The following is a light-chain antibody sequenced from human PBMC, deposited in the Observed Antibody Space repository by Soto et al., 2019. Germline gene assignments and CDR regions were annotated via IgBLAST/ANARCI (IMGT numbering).Light chain of an antibody. Sequence: EIVLTQSPDTLSLSPGERVTLSCRASQRMTNNFLAWFQQKPGLAPRLLIHGASTRASGVPDMFTGGGSGTDFVLTISRVEPEDFAVYYCQQYGRSPFTVGQGTKLQIK. CDR2: GAS. J-gene: IGKJ2*01. CDR3: QQYGRSPFT. V-gene: IGKV3-20*01. CDR1: QRMTNNF.